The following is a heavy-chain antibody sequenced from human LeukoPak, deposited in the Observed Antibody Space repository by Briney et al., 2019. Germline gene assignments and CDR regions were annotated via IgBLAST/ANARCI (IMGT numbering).Heavy chain of an antibody. CDR3: AKEGRSLQTY. D-gene: IGHD5-24*01. V-gene: IGHV3-7*03. CDR1: GFMFSSNW. CDR2: IKEDGTET. J-gene: IGHJ4*02. Sequence: GSLRLSCAASGFMFSSNWMSWVRLAPGKGLEWVANIKEDGTETYYVDSVKGRFTISRDNAKNSLYLQMNSLRVEDTAVYYCAKEGRSLQTYWGQGALVTVSS.